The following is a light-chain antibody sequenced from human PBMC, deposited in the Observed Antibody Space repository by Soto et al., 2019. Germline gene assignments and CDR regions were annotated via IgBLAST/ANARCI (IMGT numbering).Light chain of an antibody. CDR2: DTS. CDR1: TGAVTSGHY. V-gene: IGLV7-46*01. J-gene: IGLJ1*01. CDR3: LLSHSGTQPV. Sequence: QAVVTQESSVTVSPGGTVTLTCGSSTGAVTSGHYPYWFQQKPGQAPRTLIYDTSNKHSWTPARFSGSLLGGKAALTLSGAQPEDDADYYSLLSHSGTQPVFGAGTKVTVL.